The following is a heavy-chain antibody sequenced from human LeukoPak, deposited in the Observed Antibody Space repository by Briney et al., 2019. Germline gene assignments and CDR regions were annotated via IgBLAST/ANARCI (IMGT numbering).Heavy chain of an antibody. J-gene: IGHJ4*02. V-gene: IGHV4-34*01. D-gene: IGHD5-12*01. CDR3: ARRGIWIQWNFEY. CDR2: INQGGST. Sequence: SETLSLTCAVEGGAFNDYYWSWVRQSPEKGLEWIAEINQGGSTIYNPFLKNRVTMSIDTTRKHISLQLASLTAADTAVYFCARRGIWIQWNFEYWGQGVLVTVSS. CDR1: GGAFNDYY.